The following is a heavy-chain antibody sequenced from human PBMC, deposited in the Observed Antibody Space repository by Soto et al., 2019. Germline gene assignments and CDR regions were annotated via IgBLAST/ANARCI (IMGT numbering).Heavy chain of an antibody. CDR3: ARGALHCSSTRCYVDYFDY. CDR2: IYHSGST. V-gene: IGHV4-4*02. CDR1: GGSISSSNW. J-gene: IGHJ4*02. D-gene: IGHD2-2*01. Sequence: SETLSLTCAVSGGSISSSNWWSWVRQPPGKGLEWIGEIYHSGSTNYNPSLKSRVTISVDKSKNQFSLRLSSVTAADAAVYYCARGALHCSSTRCYVDYFDYWGQGALVTVSS.